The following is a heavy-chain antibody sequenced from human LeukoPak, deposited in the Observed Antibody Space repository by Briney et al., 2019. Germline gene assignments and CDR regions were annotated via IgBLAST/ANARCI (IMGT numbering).Heavy chain of an antibody. Sequence: GGSLRLSCAGSGFTFSSYAMSWVRQAPGKGLEWVSAISGSGGSTYYADSVKGRFTISRDNSKNTLYLQMNSLRAEDTAVYYCAKDLADNCYSPLDSWGQGTLVTVSS. J-gene: IGHJ4*02. CDR3: AKDLADNCYSPLDS. CDR1: GFTFSSYA. V-gene: IGHV3-23*01. D-gene: IGHD2-2*02. CDR2: ISGSGGST.